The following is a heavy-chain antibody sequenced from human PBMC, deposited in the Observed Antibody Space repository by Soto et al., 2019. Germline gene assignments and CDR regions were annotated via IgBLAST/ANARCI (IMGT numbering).Heavy chain of an antibody. CDR1: GFTFSSYA. Sequence: GSLRLSCAASGFTFSSYAMHWVRQAPGKGLEWVAVISYDGSNKYYADSAKGRFTISRDNSKNTLYLQMNSLRAEDTAVYYCARDGYYYDSRGYYSASEYYYYYYGMDVWGQGTTVTVSS. V-gene: IGHV3-30-3*01. D-gene: IGHD3-22*01. CDR3: ARDGYYYDSRGYYSASEYYYYYYGMDV. CDR2: ISYDGSNK. J-gene: IGHJ6*02.